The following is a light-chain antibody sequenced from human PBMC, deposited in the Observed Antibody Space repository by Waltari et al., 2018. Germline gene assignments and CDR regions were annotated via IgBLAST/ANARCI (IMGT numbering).Light chain of an antibody. CDR2: HAA. V-gene: IGKV3-20*01. Sequence: DTVLTQSPGTLSLSTGERATLSCKAIDSVVIYLAWYQQKPGQAHRLLIDHAANRATGIPDRFSGSGSGTDFSLTISRLEPEDSAVYYCQKYVSLPATFGQGTKVEI. J-gene: IGKJ1*01. CDR3: QKYVSLPAT. CDR1: DSVVIY.